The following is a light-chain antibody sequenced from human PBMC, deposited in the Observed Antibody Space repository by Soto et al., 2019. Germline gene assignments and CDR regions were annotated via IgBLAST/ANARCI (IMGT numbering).Light chain of an antibody. CDR2: DVS. CDR1: SSDVGAYDS. Sequence: QSALTQPASVSGSPGQSITISCTGTSSDVGAYDSVSWYQQHPGKAPILMIYDVSSRPSGVSTRFSGSKSGNTASLTISGLQAEDEADYYCSSYTTSYTLVFGGGTKLTVL. J-gene: IGLJ3*02. V-gene: IGLV2-14*03. CDR3: SSYTTSYTLV.